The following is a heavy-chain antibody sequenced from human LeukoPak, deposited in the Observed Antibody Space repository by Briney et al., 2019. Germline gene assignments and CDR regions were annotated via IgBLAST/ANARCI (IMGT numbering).Heavy chain of an antibody. CDR3: ARGLGSSRGRATVPRYPTKDY. CDR1: GGSFSGYY. J-gene: IGHJ4*02. D-gene: IGHD6-13*01. V-gene: IGHV4-34*01. CDR2: INHSGST. Sequence: SETLSLTCAVYGGSFSGYYWSWIRQPPGKGLEWIGEINHSGSTSYNPSLKSRVTISVDTSKNQFSLKLSSVTAADTAVYYCARGLGSSRGRATVPRYPTKDYWGQGTLVTVSS.